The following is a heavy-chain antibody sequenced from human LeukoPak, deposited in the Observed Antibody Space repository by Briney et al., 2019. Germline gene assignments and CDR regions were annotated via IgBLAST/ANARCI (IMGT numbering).Heavy chain of an antibody. V-gene: IGHV3-23*01. CDR1: GFAFRSYG. CDR2: ISGTGGST. D-gene: IGHD1-1*01. J-gene: IGHJ4*02. Sequence: PGGSLRLSCAASGFAFRSYGMTWVRQAPGKGLEWVSSISGTGGSTYYADSVKGRFTISRDKSNNTLFLQMNSLRAEDTAVYYCAKVRTGHYFDYWGQGTLVTVSS. CDR3: AKVRTGHYFDY.